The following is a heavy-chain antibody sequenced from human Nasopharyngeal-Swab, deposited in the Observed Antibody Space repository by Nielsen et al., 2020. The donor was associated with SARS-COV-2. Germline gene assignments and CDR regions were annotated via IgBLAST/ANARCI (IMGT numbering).Heavy chain of an antibody. V-gene: IGHV3-30*03. CDR3: ARDRGAHSVVVVAAS. Sequence: GESLKISCAASGFTFSSYGMHWVRQAPGKGLEWVAVISYDGSNKYYADSVKGRFTISRDNSKNTLYLQMNSLRAEDTAVYYCARDRGAHSVVVVAASWGQGTLVTVSS. D-gene: IGHD2-15*01. J-gene: IGHJ4*02. CDR1: GFTFSSYG. CDR2: ISYDGSNK.